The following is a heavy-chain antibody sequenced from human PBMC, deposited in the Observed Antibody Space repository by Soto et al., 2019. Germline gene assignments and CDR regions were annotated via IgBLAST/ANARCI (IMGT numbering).Heavy chain of an antibody. CDR3: AKDYDFWSGNYHGMDV. CDR2: ISRSGIST. V-gene: IGHV3-23*01. Sequence: QPGGSLRLSCAGSGLSFRNYSMTWVRQAPGKGLEWVSAISRSGISTYYLDSVKGRFTISRDNSKNTVYLQMNGLRAEDTALYYCAKDYDFWSGNYHGMDVWGQGTKVTVYS. CDR1: GLSFRNYS. J-gene: IGHJ6*02. D-gene: IGHD3-3*01.